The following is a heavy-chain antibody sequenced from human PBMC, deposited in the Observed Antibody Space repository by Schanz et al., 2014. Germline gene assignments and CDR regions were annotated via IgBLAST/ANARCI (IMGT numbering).Heavy chain of an antibody. D-gene: IGHD6-13*01. Sequence: EVQLLESGGGLVQPGGSLRLSCAVSGFTFSSYAMSWVRQAPGKGLEWVSTISGGGGGYRPYADSVKGRFIIPRDNSKNTLYLQMNSLRAEDTAVYYCTKEDATALWYFEHWGQGTLVTVSS. V-gene: IGHV3-23*01. CDR1: GFTFSSYA. CDR2: ISGGGGGYR. J-gene: IGHJ4*02. CDR3: TKEDATALWYFEH.